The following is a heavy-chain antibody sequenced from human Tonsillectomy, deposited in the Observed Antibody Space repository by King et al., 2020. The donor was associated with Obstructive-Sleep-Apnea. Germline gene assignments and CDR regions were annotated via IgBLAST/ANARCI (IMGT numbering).Heavy chain of an antibody. Sequence: VQLQQWGAGLLKPSETLSLTCAVYGGSFSGYYWSWIRQPPGKGLEWIGEINHSGSTNYNPSLKSRVTISVDTSKNQFSLKLSSVTAADTAVYYCSRGPSDFWSPVRHFAYWGQGTRVTVSS. CDR2: INHSGST. V-gene: IGHV4-34*01. CDR1: GGSFSGYY. J-gene: IGHJ4*02. D-gene: IGHD3-3*01. CDR3: SRGPSDFWSPVRHFAY.